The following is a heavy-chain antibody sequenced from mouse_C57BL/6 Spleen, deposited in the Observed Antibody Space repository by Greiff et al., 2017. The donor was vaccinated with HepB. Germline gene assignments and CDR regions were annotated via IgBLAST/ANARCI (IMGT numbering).Heavy chain of an antibody. CDR2: ISYDGSN. D-gene: IGHD2-4*01. Sequence: EVKLVESGPGLVKPSQSLSLTCSVTGYSITSGYYWNWIRQFPGNKLEWMGYISYDGSNNYNPSLKNRISITRDTSKNQFFLKLNSVTTEDTATYYCARGGSYYDYVFDYWGQGTTLTVSS. CDR3: ARGGSYYDYVFDY. J-gene: IGHJ2*01. CDR1: GYSITSGYY. V-gene: IGHV3-6*01.